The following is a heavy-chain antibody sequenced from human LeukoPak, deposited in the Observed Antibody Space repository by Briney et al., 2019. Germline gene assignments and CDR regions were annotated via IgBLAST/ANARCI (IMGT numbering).Heavy chain of an antibody. V-gene: IGHV3-74*01. CDR1: GFTFSSYW. D-gene: IGHD1-14*01. CDR2: ISSDGSST. Sequence: GGSLRLSCAASGFTFSSYWMHWVRQAPGKGLVWVSRISSDGSSTSYADSVKGRFTISRGNAKNTLYLQMNSLRAEDTAVYYCATGQGHGMDVWGQGTTVTVSS. J-gene: IGHJ6*02. CDR3: ATGQGHGMDV.